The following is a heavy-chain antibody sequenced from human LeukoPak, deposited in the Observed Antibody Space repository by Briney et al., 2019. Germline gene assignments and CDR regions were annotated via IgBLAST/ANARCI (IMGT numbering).Heavy chain of an antibody. CDR3: ARDLGWEGIDY. Sequence: SGTLSLTCTVSGGSISSYYWSWIRQPPGKGLEWIGYIYYSGSTNYNPSLKSRVTISVDTSKNQFSLKLSSVTAADTAVYYCARDLGWEGIDYWGQGTLVTVSS. V-gene: IGHV4-59*01. D-gene: IGHD1-26*01. CDR1: GGSISSYY. CDR2: IYYSGST. J-gene: IGHJ4*02.